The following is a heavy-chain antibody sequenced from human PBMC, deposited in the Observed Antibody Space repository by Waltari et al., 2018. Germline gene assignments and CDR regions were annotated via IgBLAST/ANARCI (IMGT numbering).Heavy chain of an antibody. J-gene: IGHJ4*02. V-gene: IGHV3-48*03. CDR1: GFTFRNYE. D-gene: IGHD1-26*01. CDR2: ISSGASTI. CDR3: ARGEGGANEY. Sequence: EVRLVESGGGLVQPGGSLRLFCAASGFTFRNYEMNWVRQGPGKGLAWLSYISSGASTIYYADSVKGRFTISRDNTKNSVYLQMDSLRAEDTAIYYCARGEGGANEYWGQGTLVTVS.